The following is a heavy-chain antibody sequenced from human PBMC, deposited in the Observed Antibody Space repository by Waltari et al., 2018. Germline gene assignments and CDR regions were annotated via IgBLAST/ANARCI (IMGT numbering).Heavy chain of an antibody. V-gene: IGHV4-31*02. CDR2: ISHSGDT. CDR1: GFSLSSGSYY. J-gene: IGHJ4*02. Sequence: QVQLQESGPGLVQPSPTLSLTCRVSGFSLSSGSYYWRWIRQHPGKGLEWIGYISHSGDTDYSPSLRSRLTLSVDTSKNQFSLKLNSVTAADTGVYFCAGRGAKMFSIWGRGTLVTVSS. D-gene: IGHD3-3*02. CDR3: AGRGAKMFSI.